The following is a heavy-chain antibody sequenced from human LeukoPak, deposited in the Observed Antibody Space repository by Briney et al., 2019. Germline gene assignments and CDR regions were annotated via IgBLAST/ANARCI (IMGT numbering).Heavy chain of an antibody. CDR2: IYYSGST. V-gene: IGHV4-39*07. J-gene: IGHJ4*02. D-gene: IGHD5-18*01. Sequence: SETLSLTCTVSGGSISSSSYYWGWIHQPPGKGLEWIGSIYYSGSTYYNPSLKSRVTISVDRSKNQFSLKLSSVTAADTAVYYCAKLRGYSYGDIDYWGQGTLVTVSS. CDR3: AKLRGYSYGDIDY. CDR1: GGSISSSSYY.